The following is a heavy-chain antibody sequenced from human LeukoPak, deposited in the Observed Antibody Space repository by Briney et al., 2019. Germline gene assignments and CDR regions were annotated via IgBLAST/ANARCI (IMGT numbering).Heavy chain of an antibody. CDR2: ICPGDSDT. D-gene: IGHD6-19*01. Sequence: GESLKISCKGSGYSFTSYRIGWVRQMPGKGLEWMGIICPGDSDTRYSPSFQGQVTISADKSISTAYLQWSSLKASDTAIYYCARAIAVAGHYYFDYWGQGTLVTVSS. CDR1: GYSFTSYR. CDR3: ARAIAVAGHYYFDY. V-gene: IGHV5-51*01. J-gene: IGHJ4*02.